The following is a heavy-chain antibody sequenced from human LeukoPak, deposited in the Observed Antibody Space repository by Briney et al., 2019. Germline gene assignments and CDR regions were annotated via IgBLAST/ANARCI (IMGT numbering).Heavy chain of an antibody. V-gene: IGHV3-9*01. J-gene: IGHJ4*02. Sequence: GGSLRLSCAASGFTFDDYAMHWVRQAPGKGLEWVSGISWNSGSIGYADSVKGRFTISRDNAKNSLYLQMNSLRAEDTAVYYCARSSSIAARDFDYWGQGTLVTVSS. CDR1: GFTFDDYA. CDR2: ISWNSGSI. CDR3: ARSSSIAARDFDY. D-gene: IGHD6-6*01.